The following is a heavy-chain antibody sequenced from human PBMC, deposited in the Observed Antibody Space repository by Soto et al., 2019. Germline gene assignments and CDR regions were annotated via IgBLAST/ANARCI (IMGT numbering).Heavy chain of an antibody. CDR3: ARGYYGSGSGGYYFDY. Sequence: QVQLQESGPGLVKPSETLSLTCTVSGGSVSSGSHYWSWIRQPPRKGLEWIGYIHYSGTTNYNPSLTSRVIISVDTSKNQLSLKLSSVTAADTAVYYCARGYYGSGSGGYYFDYWGQGTLVTVSS. CDR1: GGSVSSGSHY. D-gene: IGHD3-10*01. J-gene: IGHJ4*02. CDR2: IHYSGTT. V-gene: IGHV4-61*01.